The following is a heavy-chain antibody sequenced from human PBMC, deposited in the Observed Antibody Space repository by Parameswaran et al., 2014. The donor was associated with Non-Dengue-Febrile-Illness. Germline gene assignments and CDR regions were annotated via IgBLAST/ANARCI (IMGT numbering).Heavy chain of an antibody. V-gene: IGHV4-31*02. J-gene: IGHJ3*02. CDR3: AEWLPTSAFDI. D-gene: IGHD3-3*01. Sequence: VRQAPGKGLEWIGYIYYSGSTYYNPSLKSRVTISVDTSKNQFSLKLSSVTAADTAVYYCAEWLPTSAFDIWGQGTMVTVSS. CDR2: IYYSGST.